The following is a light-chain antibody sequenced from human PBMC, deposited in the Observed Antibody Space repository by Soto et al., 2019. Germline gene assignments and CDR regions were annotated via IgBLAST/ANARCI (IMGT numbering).Light chain of an antibody. CDR2: DAS. CDR1: QSVNKY. V-gene: IGKV3-11*01. J-gene: IGKJ5*01. CDR3: QQRSDWPPIT. Sequence: ILLTQSPATLSLSPGERATLSCRASQSVNKYLAWYRQKPGQPPRLLIYDASYRATGIPDRFSGSGSGTDFTLTISSLEPEDFAVYYCQQRSDWPPITFGQGTRLEI.